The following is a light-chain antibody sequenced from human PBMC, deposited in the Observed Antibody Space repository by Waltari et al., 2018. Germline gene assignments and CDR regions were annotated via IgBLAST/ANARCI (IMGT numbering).Light chain of an antibody. J-gene: IGLJ2*01. V-gene: IGLV2-14*03. CDR2: DVR. Sequence: QSALTHPASVSGSPGQSITISCTGSSSHVGASNFVSWHQQHPGNAPKLMIYDVRDRPSGVSNRFSGSKSGNTASLTISGLQAEDEADYYCSSYTRIGTVVFGGGTKVTVL. CDR1: SSHVGASNF. CDR3: SSYTRIGTVV.